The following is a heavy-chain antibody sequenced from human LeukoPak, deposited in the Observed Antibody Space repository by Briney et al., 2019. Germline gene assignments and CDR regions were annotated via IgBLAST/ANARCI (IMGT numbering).Heavy chain of an antibody. CDR2: ISPGGTTI. J-gene: IGHJ4*02. D-gene: IGHD4-17*01. Sequence: PGGSLRLSCAASGFTFSSYEMNWARQAPGKGLEWVSYISPGGTTIYYADSVKGRFTISRDNAKNSLYLQMNNLGAEDSAVYYCARDSTVTTSFDYWGQGTLVTVSS. CDR3: ARDSTVTTSFDY. V-gene: IGHV3-48*03. CDR1: GFTFSSYE.